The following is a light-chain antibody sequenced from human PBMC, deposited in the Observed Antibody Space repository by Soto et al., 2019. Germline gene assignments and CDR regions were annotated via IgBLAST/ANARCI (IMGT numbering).Light chain of an antibody. CDR1: NSDVGGYNY. CDR3: NSYSSSSTFV. CDR2: EVS. V-gene: IGLV2-14*01. Sequence: QSVLTQPASVSGSPGQSITISCTGTNSDVGGYNYVSWYQHHPGKAPKLMIYEVSDRPSGVSSRFSGSKSGNTASLTISGLQADDEADYYCNSYSSSSTFVFGTGTKVTVL. J-gene: IGLJ1*01.